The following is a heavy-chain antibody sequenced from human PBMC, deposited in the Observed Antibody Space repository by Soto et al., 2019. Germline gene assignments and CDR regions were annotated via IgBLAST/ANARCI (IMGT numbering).Heavy chain of an antibody. CDR3: ARGVGGFGEPEFDY. J-gene: IGHJ4*02. CDR1: GFTFTIYA. CDR2: ISYDGTNK. Sequence: QVQLVESGGGVVQPGRSLRLSCAASGFTFTIYAVHWVRQAPGKGLEWVAVISYDGTNKYYGDSVKGRFTISRDNSKNTLYLQMNSLRAEDTAVYYCARGVGGFGEPEFDYWGQGTLVTVSS. V-gene: IGHV3-30-3*01. D-gene: IGHD3-10*01.